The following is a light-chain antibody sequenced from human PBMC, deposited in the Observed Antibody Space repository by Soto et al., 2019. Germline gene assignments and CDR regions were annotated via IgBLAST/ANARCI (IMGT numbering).Light chain of an antibody. CDR2: ATS. CDR3: QQYGSSPIT. Sequence: EIVLTQSPGTLSLSPGERATLSCRASQSVSSIYLAWYQQKPGQAPSLLIYATSSRATGIPDRFSGSGSGTDFSLTINRLEPEDFAVYYCQQYGSSPITFGQGTRLDIK. CDR1: QSVSSIY. V-gene: IGKV3-20*01. J-gene: IGKJ5*01.